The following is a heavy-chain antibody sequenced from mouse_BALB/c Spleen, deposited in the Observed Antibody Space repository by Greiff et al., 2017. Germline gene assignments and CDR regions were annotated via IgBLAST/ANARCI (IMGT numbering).Heavy chain of an antibody. J-gene: IGHJ4*01. CDR1: GYSFTDYI. CDR3: ARGGYYGSSYAMDY. Sequence: VHVKQSGPELVKPGASVKISCKASGYSFTDYIMLWVKQSHGKSLEWIGNINPYYGSTSYNLKFKGKATLTVDKSSSTAYMQLNSLTSEDSAVYYCARGGYYGSSYAMDYWGQGTSVTVSS. CDR2: INPYYGST. D-gene: IGHD1-1*01. V-gene: IGHV1-39*01.